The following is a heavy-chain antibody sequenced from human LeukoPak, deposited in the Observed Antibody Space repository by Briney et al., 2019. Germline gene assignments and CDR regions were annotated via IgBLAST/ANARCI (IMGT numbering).Heavy chain of an antibody. CDR2: ISGSGGST. J-gene: IGHJ3*02. Sequence: PSGGSLRLSCVASGFTLSSYWMHWVRQAPGKGLVWVSAISGSGGSTYYADSVKGRFTISRDNSKNTLYLQMNSLRAEDTAVYYCAKDPSSGWRGAFDIWGQGTMVTVSS. CDR3: AKDPSSGWRGAFDI. V-gene: IGHV3-23*01. D-gene: IGHD6-19*01. CDR1: GFTLSSYW.